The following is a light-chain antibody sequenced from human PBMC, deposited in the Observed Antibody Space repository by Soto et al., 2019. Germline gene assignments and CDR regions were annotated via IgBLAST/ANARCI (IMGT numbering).Light chain of an antibody. CDR2: DAS. V-gene: IGKV3-11*01. CDR3: QQHSNRLT. Sequence: EIVLTQSPPTLSLSPGERATLSCRASQSVDSYLAWYQQKPGQAPRLLIFDASNRATGIPARFSGSGSGTDFTLTISSLEPEDVAVYYCQQHSNRLTFGGGTKVEIK. J-gene: IGKJ4*01. CDR1: QSVDSY.